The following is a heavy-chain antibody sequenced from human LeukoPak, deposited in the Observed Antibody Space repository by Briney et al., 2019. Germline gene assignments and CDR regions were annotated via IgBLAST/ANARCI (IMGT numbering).Heavy chain of an antibody. CDR2: IYTSGST. V-gene: IGHV4-4*09. Sequence: SETLSLTCTVSGGSISSYYWSWIRQPPGKGLEWIGYIYTSGSTNYNPSLKSRVTISLDTSKNQYSLKLSSVTAADTAVYYCARHLGRFDPWGQGTLVTVSS. CDR3: ARHLGRFDP. J-gene: IGHJ5*02. CDR1: GGSISSYY.